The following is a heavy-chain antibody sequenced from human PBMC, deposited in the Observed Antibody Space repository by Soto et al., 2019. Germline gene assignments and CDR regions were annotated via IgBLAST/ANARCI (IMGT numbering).Heavy chain of an antibody. CDR2: IYHSGST. CDR3: ARLPCSYSAYDETYFDY. CDR1: GYSITSGYY. Sequence: SETLSLTCAVSGYSITSGYYWGWIRQPPGKGLYWIGSIYHSGSTYYNPSLKSRVTISVDTPKKLFSLQLSAVTPADTAVYSCARLPCSYSAYDETYFDYGSQRTLVTVSS. V-gene: IGHV4-38-2*01. J-gene: IGHJ4*02. D-gene: IGHD5-12*01.